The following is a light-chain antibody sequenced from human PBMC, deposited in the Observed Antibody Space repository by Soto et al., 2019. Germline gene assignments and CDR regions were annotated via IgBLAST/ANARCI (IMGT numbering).Light chain of an antibody. J-gene: IGLJ2*01. Sequence: QSALTQPPSVSGAPGQRVAISCTGTSSNIGAGFDVHWYQQIPGTAPKLLIFGNTNRPSGVPERFSGARSGASASLAISEPQAEDQAIYYCKSYDKSLNTIVFGGGTKVTV. V-gene: IGLV1-40*03. CDR2: GNT. CDR1: SSNIGAGFD. CDR3: KSYDKSLNTIV.